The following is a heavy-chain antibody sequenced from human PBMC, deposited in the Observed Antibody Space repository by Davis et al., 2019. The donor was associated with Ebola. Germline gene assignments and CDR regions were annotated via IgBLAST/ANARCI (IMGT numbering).Heavy chain of an antibody. CDR2: IKQDGSEK. Sequence: GESLKISCAASGFGFSNYWIHWVRQAPGKGLEWVANIKQDGSEKYYVDSVKGRFTISRDNAKNSLYLQMNTLRAEDTAVYYCMRWSLYSGHDCDLWGQGILVTVSS. D-gene: IGHD1-26*01. V-gene: IGHV3-7*01. CDR1: GFGFSNYW. CDR3: MRWSLYSGHDCDL. J-gene: IGHJ5*02.